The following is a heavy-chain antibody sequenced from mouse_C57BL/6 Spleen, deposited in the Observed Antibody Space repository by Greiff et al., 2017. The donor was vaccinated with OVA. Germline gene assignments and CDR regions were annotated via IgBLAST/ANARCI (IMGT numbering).Heavy chain of an antibody. J-gene: IGHJ4*01. CDR2: IYPRSGNT. CDR1: GYTFTSYG. CDR3: ARYGNYYYYAMDY. D-gene: IGHD2-1*01. V-gene: IGHV1-81*01. Sequence: QVQLQQSGAELARPGASVKLSCKASGYTFTSYGISWVKQRTGQGLEWIGEIYPRSGNTYYNEKFKGKATLTADKSSSTAYMELRSLTSEDSAVYFCARYGNYYYYAMDYWGQGTSVTVSS.